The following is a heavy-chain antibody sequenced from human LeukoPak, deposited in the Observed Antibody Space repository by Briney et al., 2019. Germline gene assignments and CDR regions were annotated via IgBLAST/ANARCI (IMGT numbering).Heavy chain of an antibody. CDR3: ARGPPSYSSSWSDYYYMDV. V-gene: IGHV1-69*05. CDR2: IIPIFGTA. Sequence: ASVKVSCKASGGTFSSYAISWVRQAPGQGLEWMGGIIPIFGTANYAQKFQGRVTITTDESTSTAYMELSSLRSEDTAVYYCARGPPSYSSSWSDYYYMDVWGKGTTVTVSS. D-gene: IGHD6-13*01. CDR1: GGTFSSYA. J-gene: IGHJ6*03.